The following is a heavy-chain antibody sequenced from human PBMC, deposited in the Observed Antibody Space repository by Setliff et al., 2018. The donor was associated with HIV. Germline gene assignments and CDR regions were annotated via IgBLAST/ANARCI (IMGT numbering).Heavy chain of an antibody. V-gene: IGHV3-23*01. D-gene: IGHD3-9*01. CDR3: AKGYFDWLRAGTFDY. CDR1: GFTFSSYA. CDR2: ISGSGDIT. Sequence: PGGSLRLSCSASGFTFSSYAMHWVRQAPGKGLEWVSVISGSGDITYYRESVKGRFTVSRDNSKNTVYLQMNSLRAEDTAVYYCAKGYFDWLRAGTFDYWGQGSLVTVSS. J-gene: IGHJ4*02.